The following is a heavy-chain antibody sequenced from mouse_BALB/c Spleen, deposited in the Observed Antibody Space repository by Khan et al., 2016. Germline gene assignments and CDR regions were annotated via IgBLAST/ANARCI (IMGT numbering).Heavy chain of an antibody. CDR2: IWGDGRA. J-gene: IGHJ4*01. Sequence: VQLKQSGPGLVAPSQSLSITCTVSGFSLTGYGVNWVRQPPGKGLEWLGMIWGDGRADYNSALKSRLSISKDNSKSQLFLKMNSLQTDDTARYYCARDGYAYGMDYWGQGTSVTVSS. D-gene: IGHD2-14*01. V-gene: IGHV2-6-7*01. CDR3: ARDGYAYGMDY. CDR1: GFSLTGYG.